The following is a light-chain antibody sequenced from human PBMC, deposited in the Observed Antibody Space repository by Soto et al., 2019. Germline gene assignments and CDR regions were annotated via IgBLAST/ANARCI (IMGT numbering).Light chain of an antibody. Sequence: DIQMTQSPSTLSASVGDRVTITCRASQSISSWLAWYQQKPGKAPKLLIYKASSLESGVPSRFSGSGSGTEFTLTIRSLQPADFATYYCQQYNSYSPWTFGQGTKVEIK. CDR2: KAS. J-gene: IGKJ1*01. CDR3: QQYNSYSPWT. V-gene: IGKV1-5*03. CDR1: QSISSW.